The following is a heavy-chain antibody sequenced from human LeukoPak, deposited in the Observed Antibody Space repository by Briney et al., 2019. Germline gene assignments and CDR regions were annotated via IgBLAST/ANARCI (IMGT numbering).Heavy chain of an antibody. CDR1: GDSISTSNSY. D-gene: IGHD3-3*01. Sequence: SETLSLTCAVSGDSISTSNSYWGWIRRPPGKGLEWVGSIYYSGNTYYNPSLKSRVTISVDTSKNQFSLKLTSVTAADKAVYYCARQTGVGLFILPGGQGTLVTVSS. CDR3: ARQTGVGLFILP. CDR2: IYYSGNT. V-gene: IGHV4-39*01. J-gene: IGHJ4*02.